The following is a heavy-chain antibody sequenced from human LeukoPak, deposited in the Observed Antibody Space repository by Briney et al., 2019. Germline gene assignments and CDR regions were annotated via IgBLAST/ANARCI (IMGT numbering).Heavy chain of an antibody. Sequence: ATVKISCKASGYTFTDYYIHWVQQAPGKGLEWMGRVDPEDGETIYAEKFQGRVTINADTSIDTAYLELSSLRSEDTAVYYCANYFANYDSSGYYLGYFDYWGQGTLVTVSS. D-gene: IGHD3-22*01. CDR3: ANYFANYDSSGYYLGYFDY. V-gene: IGHV1-69-2*01. J-gene: IGHJ4*02. CDR1: GYTFTDYY. CDR2: VDPEDGET.